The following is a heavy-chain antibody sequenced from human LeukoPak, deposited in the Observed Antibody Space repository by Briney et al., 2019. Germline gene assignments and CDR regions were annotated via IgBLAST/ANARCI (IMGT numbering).Heavy chain of an antibody. CDR3: ASLSRFSSSWWGYYYYYMDV. J-gene: IGHJ6*03. V-gene: IGHV1-69*13. Sequence: SVKVSCKASGGTFSSYAISWVRQAPGQGLEWMGGIIPIFGTANYAQKFQGRVTITADESTSTAYMELSSLRSEDTAVYYCASLSRFSSSWWGYYYYYMDVWGKGTTVTISS. D-gene: IGHD6-13*01. CDR1: GGTFSSYA. CDR2: IIPIFGTA.